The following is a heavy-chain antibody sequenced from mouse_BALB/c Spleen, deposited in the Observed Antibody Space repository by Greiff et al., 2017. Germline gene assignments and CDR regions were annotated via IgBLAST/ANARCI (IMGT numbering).Heavy chain of an antibody. CDR1: GYAFSSYW. V-gene: IGHV1-80*01. CDR2: IYPGDGDT. D-gene: IGHD3-2*02. CDR3: ARSRLTLYYFDY. J-gene: IGHJ2*01. Sequence: QVQLQQSGAELVRPGSSVKISCKASGYAFSSYWMNWVKQRPGQGLEWIGQIYPGDGDTNYNGKFKGKATLTADTSSSTAYMQLSSLTSEDSAVYFCARSRLTLYYFDYWGQGTTLTVSS.